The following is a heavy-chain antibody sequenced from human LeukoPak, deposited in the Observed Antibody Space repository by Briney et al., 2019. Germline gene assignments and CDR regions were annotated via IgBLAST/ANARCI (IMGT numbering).Heavy chain of an antibody. CDR2: INHSGST. CDR3: ARAPAGAFDI. D-gene: IGHD6-19*01. CDR1: GGSFSCYY. Sequence: SETLSLTCAVYGGSFSCYYWSWIRQPPGKGLEWIGEINHSGSTNYNPSLKSRVTISVDTSKNQFSLKLSSVTAADTAVYYCARAPAGAFDIWGQGKMVTVSS. V-gene: IGHV4-34*01. J-gene: IGHJ3*02.